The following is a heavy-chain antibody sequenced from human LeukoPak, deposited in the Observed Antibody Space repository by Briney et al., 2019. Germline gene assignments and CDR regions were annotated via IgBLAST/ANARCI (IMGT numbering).Heavy chain of an antibody. CDR2: ISYDGSNK. D-gene: IGHD6-19*01. Sequence: GISLRLSCAPSGFTFSSYAMHCVRQAPGKGREGVAVISYDGSNKYYADSVKGRFTISRDNSKNTLYQQLNSLRDEDTSLYYCARVRRYWLVRDYFDYWGQGTLVTVSS. J-gene: IGHJ4*02. CDR3: ARVRRYWLVRDYFDY. CDR1: GFTFSSYA. V-gene: IGHV3-30*04.